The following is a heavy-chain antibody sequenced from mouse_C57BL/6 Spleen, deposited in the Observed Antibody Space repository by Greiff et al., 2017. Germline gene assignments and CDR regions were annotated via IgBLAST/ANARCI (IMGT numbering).Heavy chain of an antibody. CDR3: ARYEGYEAMDY. V-gene: IGHV1-61*01. CDR2: IYPSDSET. Sequence: QVQLQQPGAELVRPGSSVKLSCKASGYTFTSYWLDWVKQRPGQGLEWIGNIYPSDSETHYNQKFKDKATLTVDKSSSTAYMQLSSLTSEDSAVYYCARYEGYEAMDYWGQGTSVTVSS. CDR1: GYTFTSYW. J-gene: IGHJ4*01. D-gene: IGHD2-3*01.